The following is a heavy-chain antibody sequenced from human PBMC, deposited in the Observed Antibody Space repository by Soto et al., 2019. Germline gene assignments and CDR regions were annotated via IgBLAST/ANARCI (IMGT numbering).Heavy chain of an antibody. CDR3: ARDQGPGRYFDWLYYYYYYYGMDV. V-gene: IGHV1-46*01. D-gene: IGHD3-9*01. CDR1: GYTFTSYY. CDR2: INPSGGST. J-gene: IGHJ6*02. Sequence: ASVKVSCKASGYTFTSYYMHWVRQAPGQGLEWMGIINPSGGSTSYAQKFQGRVTMTRDTSTSTVYMELSSLRSEDTAVYYCARDQGPGRYFDWLYYYYYYYGMDVWGQGTTGTAP.